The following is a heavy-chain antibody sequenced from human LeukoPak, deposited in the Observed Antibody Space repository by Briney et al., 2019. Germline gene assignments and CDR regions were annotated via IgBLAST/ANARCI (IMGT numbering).Heavy chain of an antibody. D-gene: IGHD6-13*01. Sequence: GGSLRLSCPASGFTFSSYSMTWFRQAPGKGLEWVSSISSSSSYIYYADSVKGRFTISRDNSKNTLYLQMNSLRAEDTAVYYRARTLRYSSSWSYYFDYWGQGTLVTVSS. J-gene: IGHJ4*02. CDR2: ISSSSSYI. CDR1: GFTFSSYS. V-gene: IGHV3-21*04. CDR3: ARTLRYSSSWSYYFDY.